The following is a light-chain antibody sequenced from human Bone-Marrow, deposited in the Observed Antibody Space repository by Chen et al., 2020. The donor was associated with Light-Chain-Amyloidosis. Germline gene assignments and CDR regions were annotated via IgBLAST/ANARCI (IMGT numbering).Light chain of an antibody. CDR1: DLPTKY. CDR3: QAADSSGTYEVI. J-gene: IGLJ2*01. CDR2: RET. V-gene: IGLV3-25*03. Sequence: SYELTQPPSVSVSPGKTARITCAGDDLPTKYAYWYQQKPGQAPVLVIQRETERPSGISERFSGSSSGTTATLTISGVQADDEAAYHCQAADSSGTYEVIFGGGTKLTVL.